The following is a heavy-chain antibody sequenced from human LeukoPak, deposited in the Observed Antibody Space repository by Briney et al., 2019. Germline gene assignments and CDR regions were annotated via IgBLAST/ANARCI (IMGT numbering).Heavy chain of an antibody. V-gene: IGHV4-59*08. CDR3: ARQMYYYDSSGYYSPFDY. D-gene: IGHD3-22*01. CDR2: IYYSGST. CDR1: GGSISSYY. J-gene: IGHJ4*02. Sequence: SETLSLTCTVSGGSISSYYGSWIRQPPGKGLEWIGYIYYSGSTNYNPSLKSRVTISVDTSKNQFSLKLSSVTAADTAVYYCARQMYYYDSSGYYSPFDYWGQGTLVTVSS.